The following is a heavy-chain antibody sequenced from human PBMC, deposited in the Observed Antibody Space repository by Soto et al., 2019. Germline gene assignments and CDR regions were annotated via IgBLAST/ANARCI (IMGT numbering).Heavy chain of an antibody. CDR2: IKNDGSDK. CDR1: GFSFSNYR. Sequence: GGSLRLSCAASGFSFSNYRMTWVRQAPGKGLEWVANIKNDGSDKYYGASVKGRFTISRDNAKNSLYLQMDSLRAEDTAVYYCARRELVSCGGDCYSKYFQYWGQGT. D-gene: IGHD2-21*02. J-gene: IGHJ1*01. CDR3: ARRELVSCGGDCYSKYFQY. V-gene: IGHV3-7*01.